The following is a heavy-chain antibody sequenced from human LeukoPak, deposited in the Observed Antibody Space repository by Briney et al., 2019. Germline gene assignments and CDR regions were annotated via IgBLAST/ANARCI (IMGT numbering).Heavy chain of an antibody. CDR1: AFTFSSYW. CDR2: INQDGSEN. CDR3: VRAGGSSWSDF. D-gene: IGHD6-13*01. V-gene: IGHV3-7*01. Sequence: GGSLRLSCAGSAFTFSSYWMSWVRQSPGKGLEWVANINQDGSENHYVDSVKGRFTISRDNAKNSVFVQMNGLRVEDTAVYYCVRAGGSSWSDFWGQGTLVTVSS. J-gene: IGHJ4*02.